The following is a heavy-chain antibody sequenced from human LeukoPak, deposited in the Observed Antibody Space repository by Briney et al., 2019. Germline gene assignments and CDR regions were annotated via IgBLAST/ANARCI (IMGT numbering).Heavy chain of an antibody. J-gene: IGHJ4*02. V-gene: IGHV3-23*01. D-gene: IGHD3-3*01. CDR1: GFPFSSYA. Sequence: GGSLRLSCATSGFPFSSYAMTWVRQAPGKRLECVSAISGSAGTTYYADSVEGRFTISRDNSRNTLYLQMSSLRADDTAVYYCAKGALEWTYYFDYWGQGILVTVSS. CDR3: AKGALEWTYYFDY. CDR2: ISGSAGTT.